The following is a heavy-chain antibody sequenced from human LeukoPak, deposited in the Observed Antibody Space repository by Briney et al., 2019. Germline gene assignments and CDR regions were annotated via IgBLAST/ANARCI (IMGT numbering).Heavy chain of an antibody. V-gene: IGHV3-30*18. J-gene: IGHJ4*02. CDR1: GFTFSSYG. CDR2: ISYDGSSN. CDR3: AKDVRIAVTWFDY. Sequence: HPGLSLTLSCAASGFTFSSYGTHWVRQAPGKGLECVAVISYDGSSNYYADSVMGRFTISRDNSKNTLYLQMNCLRAEDTPVYYCAKDVRIAVTWFDYWGQGTQVTVSS. D-gene: IGHD6-19*01.